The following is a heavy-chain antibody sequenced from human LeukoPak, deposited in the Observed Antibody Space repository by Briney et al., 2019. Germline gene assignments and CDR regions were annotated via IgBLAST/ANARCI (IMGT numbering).Heavy chain of an antibody. V-gene: IGHV1-2*02. Sequence: GASVKVSCKASGGTFSSYGISWVRQAPGQGLEWMGWINPNSGGTNYAQKFQGRVTMTRDTSISTAYMELSRLRSDDTAVYYCARPTVIEAGAFDIWGQGTMVTVSS. CDR1: GGTFSSYG. D-gene: IGHD2-21*01. J-gene: IGHJ3*02. CDR3: ARPTVIEAGAFDI. CDR2: INPNSGGT.